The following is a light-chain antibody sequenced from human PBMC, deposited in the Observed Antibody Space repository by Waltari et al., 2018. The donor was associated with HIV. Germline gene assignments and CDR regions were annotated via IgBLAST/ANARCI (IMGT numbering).Light chain of an antibody. J-gene: IGLJ3*02. Sequence: QSALTQPASLSGSPGQSITISCTGTSSDVGNYNLVSWYQQHPGHAPKLIIYEVNKRRSGVSNRFSASKSGNTACLTIVGLQPEDGADYYCCSYSGGSTYWVFGGGTKLTVL. CDR3: CSYSGGSTYWV. CDR2: EVN. V-gene: IGLV2-23*02. CDR1: SSDVGNYNL.